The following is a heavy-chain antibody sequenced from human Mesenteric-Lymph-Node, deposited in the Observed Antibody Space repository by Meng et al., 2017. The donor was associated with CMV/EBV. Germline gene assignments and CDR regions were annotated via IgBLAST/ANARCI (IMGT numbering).Heavy chain of an antibody. V-gene: IGHV4-34*01. CDR3: ARDPLAIKALDI. Sequence: SETLSLTCAVYGGSFSGYYWSWIRQPPGKGLEWIGEINHSGSTNYNPSLKSRVTVEVETSKNQFSLKLSSVTAADTAVYYCARDPLAIKALDIWGQGTMVTVSS. CDR1: GGSFSGYY. D-gene: IGHD1-1*01. CDR2: INHSGST. J-gene: IGHJ3*02.